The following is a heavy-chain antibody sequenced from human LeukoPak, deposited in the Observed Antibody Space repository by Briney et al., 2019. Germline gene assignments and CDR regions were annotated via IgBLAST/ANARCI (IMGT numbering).Heavy chain of an antibody. Sequence: SETLSLTCTVSGGSISSYYWSWIRQPPGGGLEWIGYIYYSGSTNYNPSLKSRVTISVDTSKNQFSLKLSSVTAADTAVYYCASTTAGAFDIWGQGTMVTVSS. CDR1: GGSISSYY. CDR3: ASTTAGAFDI. J-gene: IGHJ3*02. CDR2: IYYSGST. D-gene: IGHD4-17*01. V-gene: IGHV4-59*01.